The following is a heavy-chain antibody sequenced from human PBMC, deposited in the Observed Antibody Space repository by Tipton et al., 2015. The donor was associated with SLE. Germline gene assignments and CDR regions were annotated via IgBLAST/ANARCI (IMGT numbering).Heavy chain of an antibody. CDR3: AKAQWFHGSGSYLDY. CDR2: ISARGDST. V-gene: IGHV3-23*01. Sequence: GSLRLSCAASGFMFSSYAMRWVRQAPGKGLEWVSLISARGDSTYYADSVKGRFTISRDNSKNTLSLQMNSPRAEETAIYFCAKAQWFHGSGSYLDYWGQGTLVTVSS. D-gene: IGHD3-10*01. J-gene: IGHJ4*02. CDR1: GFMFSSYA.